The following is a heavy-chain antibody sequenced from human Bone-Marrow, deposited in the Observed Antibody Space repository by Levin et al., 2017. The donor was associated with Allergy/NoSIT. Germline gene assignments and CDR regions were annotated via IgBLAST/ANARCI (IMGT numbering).Heavy chain of an antibody. CDR3: TRDMFY. CDR2: IFDSGST. V-gene: IGHV4-30-4*01. Sequence: PSETLSLTCTVSGGSISSGDYYWNWIRQSPGKGLEWIGYIFDSGSTYYNPSLKSRVSISVDTSKNQFSLRLSSVTAADTAVYYCTRDMFYWGQGTLVTVSS. D-gene: IGHD3-10*02. J-gene: IGHJ4*02. CDR1: GGSISSGDYY.